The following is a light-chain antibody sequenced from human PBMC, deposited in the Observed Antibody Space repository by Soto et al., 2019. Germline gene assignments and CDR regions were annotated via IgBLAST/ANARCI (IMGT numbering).Light chain of an antibody. CDR3: QQSGSSPLYT. V-gene: IGKV3-20*01. Sequence: EIVLTQSPGTLSLSPGERATLSCRASQSVSSSYLAGYQQKPGQAPRLLIYGASSMATGIPDRFSGSGSVADFTLTISRLEPEDFAVYYCQQSGSSPLYTFGQGTKLEIK. CDR2: GAS. CDR1: QSVSSSY. J-gene: IGKJ2*01.